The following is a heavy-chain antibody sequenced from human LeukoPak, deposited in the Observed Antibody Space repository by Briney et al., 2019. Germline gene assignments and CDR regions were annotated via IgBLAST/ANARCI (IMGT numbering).Heavy chain of an antibody. CDR3: ARSAR. CDR1: GFTSGTSW. V-gene: IGHV3-7*01. J-gene: IGHJ4*02. Sequence: GGSLRLSCAASGFTSGTSWMSWVRQAPGKGLEWVANINQDGSAQYYVDSVRRRYNISRDNAKSSLYLQMNSLRAEDTAVYYCARSARWGQGTLVTVSS. CDR2: INQDGSAQ.